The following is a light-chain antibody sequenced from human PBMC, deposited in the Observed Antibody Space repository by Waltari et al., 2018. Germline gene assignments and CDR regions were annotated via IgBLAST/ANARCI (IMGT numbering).Light chain of an antibody. J-gene: IGLJ1*01. Sequence: SYELTQPPSVSVSPRQRATITCSGEKLGSKYVSWYQQKSGQSPVLVIYRDDKRPSGIPGRLSGSNAGNTATLTSSGTQPMDEADYYWQAWDSSAFVFGAGTKVTVL. V-gene: IGLV3-1*01. CDR3: QAWDSSAFV. CDR1: KLGSKY. CDR2: RDD.